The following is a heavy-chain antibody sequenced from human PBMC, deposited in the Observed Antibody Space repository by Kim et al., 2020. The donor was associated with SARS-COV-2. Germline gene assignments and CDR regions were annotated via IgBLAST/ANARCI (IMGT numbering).Heavy chain of an antibody. J-gene: IGHJ4*02. D-gene: IGHD1-26*01. V-gene: IGHV1-69*01. CDR2: A. Sequence: ANYAQKFQGRVTITADHSTSTAYMELSSLRSEDTAVYYCAGRQVGATAYYWGQGTLVTVSS. CDR3: AGRQVGATAYY.